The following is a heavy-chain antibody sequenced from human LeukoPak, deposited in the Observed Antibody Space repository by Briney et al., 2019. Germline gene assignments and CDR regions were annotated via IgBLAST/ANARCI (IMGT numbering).Heavy chain of an antibody. CDR1: GFTFSSYW. D-gene: IGHD5-12*01. V-gene: IGHV3-74*01. CDR3: ARNSGYDLIAPYNP. Sequence: GGSLRLSCAASGFTFSSYWMHWVRQAPGKGPVWVSRINSDGSSTSYADSVKGRFTISRDNAKNTLYLQMNSLRAEDTAVYYCARNSGYDLIAPYNPWGQGTLVTVSS. CDR2: INSDGSST. J-gene: IGHJ5*02.